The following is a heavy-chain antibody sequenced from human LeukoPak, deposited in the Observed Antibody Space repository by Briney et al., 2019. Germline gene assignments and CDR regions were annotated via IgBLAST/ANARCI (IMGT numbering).Heavy chain of an antibody. D-gene: IGHD3-16*01. CDR2: IYHSGST. CDR1: GGSISSGGYS. V-gene: IGHV4-30-2*01. Sequence: PSETLSLTCAVSGGSISSGGYSWSWIRQPPGKGLEWIGYIYHSGSTYYNPSLKSRVTISVDRSKNQFSLKLSSVTAADTAVYYCARAGGMMVLDYWGQGTLVTVSS. J-gene: IGHJ4*02. CDR3: ARAGGMMVLDY.